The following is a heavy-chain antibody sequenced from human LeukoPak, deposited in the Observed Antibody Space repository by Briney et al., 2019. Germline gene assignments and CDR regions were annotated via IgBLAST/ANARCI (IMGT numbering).Heavy chain of an antibody. CDR2: ISDDGSSK. J-gene: IGHJ5*02. Sequence: GRSLRLSCAASGFTFSSYAIHWVRQAPGKGLEWVAVISDDGSSKYYADSVKGRFTISRDNSKNTLYLQMNSLRAEDTAVYFCARERLAATGTGWFEPWGHGTLVTVSS. V-gene: IGHV3-30*04. CDR3: ARERLAATGTGWFEP. CDR1: GFTFSSYA. D-gene: IGHD6-13*01.